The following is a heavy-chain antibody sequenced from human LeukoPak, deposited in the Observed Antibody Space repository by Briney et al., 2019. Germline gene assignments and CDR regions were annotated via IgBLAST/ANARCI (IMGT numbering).Heavy chain of an antibody. D-gene: IGHD5-18*01. V-gene: IGHV3-23*01. J-gene: IGHJ4*02. Sequence: GGPLRLSCAASGFTFSSYGMSWVRQAPGKGLEWVSSITDSGSTTYYADSVKGRFTISKDNSRNTLYLQMNSLRAEDTAIYYCAKLSGDTDPWWGQGTLVTVSS. CDR2: ITDSGSTT. CDR1: GFTFSSYG. CDR3: AKLSGDTDPW.